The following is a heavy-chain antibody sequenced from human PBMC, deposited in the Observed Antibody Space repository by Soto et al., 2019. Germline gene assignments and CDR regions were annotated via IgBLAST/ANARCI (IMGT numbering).Heavy chain of an antibody. D-gene: IGHD1-26*01. J-gene: IGHJ4*02. Sequence: GSLRLSCAASGFTFSSYAMSWVRQAPGKGLEWVSAISGSGGSTYYADSVKGRFTISSDNSKNTLYLQMNSLRAEDTAVYYCATTKSYSGSYYGGLYYFDYWGQGTLVTVSS. CDR2: ISGSGGST. V-gene: IGHV3-23*01. CDR1: GFTFSSYA. CDR3: ATTKSYSGSYYGGLYYFDY.